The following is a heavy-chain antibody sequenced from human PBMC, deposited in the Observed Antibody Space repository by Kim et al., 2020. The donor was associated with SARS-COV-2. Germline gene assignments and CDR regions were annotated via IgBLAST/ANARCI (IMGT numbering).Heavy chain of an antibody. CDR1: GYMFTSYG. CDR3: ARGAYGDVSFDY. J-gene: IGHJ4*02. V-gene: IGHV1-18*04. D-gene: IGHD4-17*01. Sequence: ASVKVSCKACGYMFTSYGFSWVRQAPGQGLEWLGWISARDGNTKYGQKVQGRVIMTTDTSTNTAYMELWSLRSEDTSMYYCARGAYGDVSFDYWGQGTLVTFSS. CDR2: ISARDGNT.